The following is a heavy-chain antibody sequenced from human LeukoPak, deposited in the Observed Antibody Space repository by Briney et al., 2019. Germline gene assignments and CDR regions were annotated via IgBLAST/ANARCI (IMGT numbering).Heavy chain of an antibody. CDR1: GGSFSGYY. J-gene: IGHJ5*02. CDR2: INHSGST. Sequence: SETLSLTCAVYGGSFSGYYWSWIRQPPGKGLEWIGEINHSGSTNYNPSLKSRVTISVDTSKNQFSLKLSSVTAADTAVYYCARGKPLSGSYYPNWFDPWGQGTLVTVSS. CDR3: ARGKPLSGSYYPNWFDP. V-gene: IGHV4-34*01. D-gene: IGHD1-26*01.